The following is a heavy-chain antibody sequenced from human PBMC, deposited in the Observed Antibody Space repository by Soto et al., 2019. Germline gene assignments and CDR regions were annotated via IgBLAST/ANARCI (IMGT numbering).Heavy chain of an antibody. CDR2: ISAYNGNT. CDR1: GYTFTSYG. J-gene: IGHJ4*02. Sequence: QVQLVQSGAEVKKPGASVKVSCKASGYTFTSYGISWVRQAPGQGLEWMGWISAYNGNTNYAQKLQGRVTMTTDTSTSTAYMELSSLRSEDTAVYYCASGDTAMAEMWYFDYWGQGTLVTVSS. CDR3: ASGDTAMAEMWYFDY. V-gene: IGHV1-18*04. D-gene: IGHD5-18*01.